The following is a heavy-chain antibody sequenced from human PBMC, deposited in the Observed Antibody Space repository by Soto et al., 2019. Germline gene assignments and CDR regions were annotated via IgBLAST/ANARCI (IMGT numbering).Heavy chain of an antibody. V-gene: IGHV3-23*01. Sequence: GGSLRLSCAASGFPFSNHAMSWVRQAPGKGLEWVSGISDGGDLIYYADSVKGRFSVSRDNSENMLYLQMTNLRAEDTAIYFCAKRQGTGLAAKNFDFWGQGTLVTVSS. J-gene: IGHJ4*02. CDR3: AKRQGTGLAAKNFDF. CDR2: ISDGGDLI. D-gene: IGHD2-15*01. CDR1: GFPFSNHA.